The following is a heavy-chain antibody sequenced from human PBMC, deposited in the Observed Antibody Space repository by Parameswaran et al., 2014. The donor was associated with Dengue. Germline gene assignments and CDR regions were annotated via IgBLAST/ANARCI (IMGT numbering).Heavy chain of an antibody. D-gene: IGHD1-26*01. J-gene: IGHJ6*02. Sequence: SWVRQAPGQGLEWMGGIIPILGIANYAQKFQGRVTITADKSTSTAYMELSSLRSEDTAVYYCARWLFPGRMTTTYYYYGMDVWGQGTTVTVSS. CDR3: ARWLFPGRMTTTYYYYGMDV. CDR2: IIPILGIA. V-gene: IGHV1-69*10.